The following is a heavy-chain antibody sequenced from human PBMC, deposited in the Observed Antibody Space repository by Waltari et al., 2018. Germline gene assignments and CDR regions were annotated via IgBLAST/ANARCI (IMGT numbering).Heavy chain of an antibody. Sequence: EEQLVESGGGLAQPGESLRLSCPASAFTFIRYWMDWVRQAPGTGLVWVSRINSDGSSTTYADSVKGRFTISRDNGKNTLYVQMNRLRAEDTAVYYCARVATKTYSSPVPGRPYYYGMDVWGQGTTVTVSS. V-gene: IGHV3-74*01. D-gene: IGHD3-22*01. J-gene: IGHJ6*02. CDR2: INSDGSST. CDR3: ARVATKTYSSPVPGRPYYYGMDV. CDR1: AFTFIRYW.